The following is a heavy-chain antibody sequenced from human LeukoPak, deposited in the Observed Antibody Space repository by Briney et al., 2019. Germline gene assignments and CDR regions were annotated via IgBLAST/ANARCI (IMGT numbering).Heavy chain of an antibody. CDR2: IIPIFGTA. CDR1: GGTFSSYA. CDR3: AGKNCSGGSCYSGAFRARSGYYMDV. Sequence: RASVKVSCKASGGTFSSYAISWVRQAPGQGLEWMGRIIPIFGTANYAQKFQGRATITTDESTSTAYMELSSLRSEDTAVYYCAGKNCSGGSCYSGAFRARSGYYMDVWGKGTTVTVSS. V-gene: IGHV1-69*05. J-gene: IGHJ6*03. D-gene: IGHD2-15*01.